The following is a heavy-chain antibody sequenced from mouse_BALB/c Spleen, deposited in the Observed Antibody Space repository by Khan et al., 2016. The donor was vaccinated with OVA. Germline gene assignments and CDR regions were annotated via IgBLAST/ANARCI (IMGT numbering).Heavy chain of an antibody. J-gene: IGHJ3*01. Sequence: EVQRVESGGDLVKPGGSLKLSCAASGFTFSTYGMSWVRQTPDKRLEWVATVSTGGSYTYYPDSVKGRFTISRDNAKNTLYLQMSGLKSEDTAMFYCTGLAYYYDSEGFAYWGQGTLVTVSA. CDR3: TGLAYYYDSEGFAY. D-gene: IGHD1-1*01. V-gene: IGHV5-6*01. CDR1: GFTFSTYG. CDR2: VSTGGSYT.